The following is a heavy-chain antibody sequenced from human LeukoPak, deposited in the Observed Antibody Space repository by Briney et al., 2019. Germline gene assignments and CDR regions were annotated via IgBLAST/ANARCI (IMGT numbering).Heavy chain of an antibody. J-gene: IGHJ4*02. CDR1: VYTFINYD. Sequence: GASVNVSCKSSVYTFINYDIMWVRQATGQGLEWMGWMNSNSGNTGYAQKFQGRVTMTRDTAMSTAYMELSSLRFEDTAVYYCTRGRGGTIVRGYMDYWGQGTLVTVSS. D-gene: IGHD3-10*01. CDR2: MNSNSGNT. CDR3: TRGRGGTIVRGYMDY. V-gene: IGHV1-8*01.